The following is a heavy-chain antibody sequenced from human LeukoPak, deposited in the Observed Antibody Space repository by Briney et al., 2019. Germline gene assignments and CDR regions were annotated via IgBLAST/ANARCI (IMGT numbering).Heavy chain of an antibody. Sequence: SVKVSCKASGGTFSSYAISWVRQAPGQGLEWMGRIIPILGIANYAQKFQGRVTITADKSTSTAYMELSSLRSEVTAVYYCAREVYGDYPYYYYGMDVWGQGTTVTVSS. CDR2: IIPILGIA. J-gene: IGHJ6*02. V-gene: IGHV1-69*04. CDR1: GGTFSSYA. CDR3: AREVYGDYPYYYYGMDV. D-gene: IGHD4-17*01.